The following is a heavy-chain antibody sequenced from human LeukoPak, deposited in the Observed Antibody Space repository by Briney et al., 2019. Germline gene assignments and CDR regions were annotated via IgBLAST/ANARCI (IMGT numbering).Heavy chain of an antibody. CDR2: ISYSGNT. CDR3: ARHCCSGPAKRVFDI. Sequence: SETLSLTCTVSGGSIISSDYHWGWVRQPPGKGLELIGTISYSGNTDYNPSLRSRVTISVDTSNNQFSLRLGSVTAADTAVYHCARHCCSGPAKRVFDIWGQGTMVTVSS. CDR1: GGSIISSDYH. D-gene: IGHD2-15*01. J-gene: IGHJ3*02. V-gene: IGHV4-39*01.